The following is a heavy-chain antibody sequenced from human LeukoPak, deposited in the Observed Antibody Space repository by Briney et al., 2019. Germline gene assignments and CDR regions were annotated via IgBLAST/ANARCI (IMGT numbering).Heavy chain of an antibody. CDR3: ARVLRYCSGGNCYSGGLGYMDV. V-gene: IGHV3-74*01. D-gene: IGHD2-15*01. Sequence: GGSLRLSCAASGFTFSSYWMHWVRQAPGKGLVWVSRINSDGSTTTYASSVKGRFTISRDNAKNTLYLQMNSLRAEDTAVYYCARVLRYCSGGNCYSGGLGYMDVWGKGTTVTISS. CDR1: GFTFSSYW. J-gene: IGHJ6*03. CDR2: INSDGSTT.